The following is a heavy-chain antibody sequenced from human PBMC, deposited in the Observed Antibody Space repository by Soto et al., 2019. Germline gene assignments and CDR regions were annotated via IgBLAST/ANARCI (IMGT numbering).Heavy chain of an antibody. Sequence: GGSLRLSCAASGFTFSSYGMHWVRQAPGKGLEWVAVISYDGSNKYYADSVKGRFTIPRDNSKNTLYLQMNSLRAEDTAVYYCAKVGSSWGQGTLVTVSS. V-gene: IGHV3-30*18. J-gene: IGHJ5*02. CDR2: ISYDGSNK. D-gene: IGHD5-12*01. CDR1: GFTFSSYG. CDR3: AKVGSS.